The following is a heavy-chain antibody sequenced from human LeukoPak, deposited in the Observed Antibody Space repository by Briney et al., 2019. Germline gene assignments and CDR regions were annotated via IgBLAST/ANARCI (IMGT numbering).Heavy chain of an antibody. D-gene: IGHD5-12*01. Sequence: SVKVSCKASGGTFSSYAISWVRQAPGQGLEWMGGIIPIFGTANYAQKFQGRVTITADESTSTAYMELSSLRSEDTAVYYCASTIGPLVATILDYFDYWGQGTLVTVSS. J-gene: IGHJ4*02. CDR2: IIPIFGTA. CDR1: GGTFSSYA. CDR3: ASTIGPLVATILDYFDY. V-gene: IGHV1-69*13.